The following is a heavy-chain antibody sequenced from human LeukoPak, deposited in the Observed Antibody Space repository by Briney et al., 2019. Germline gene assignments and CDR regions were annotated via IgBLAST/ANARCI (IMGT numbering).Heavy chain of an antibody. J-gene: IGHJ4*02. Sequence: GGSLRLSCAASGFTFSSYAMHWVRQAPGKGLEWVAVISYDGSNKYYADSVKGRFTISRDNSKNTLYLQMSSLRVEDTAIYYCAKRSGLVGPAVTGGYWGQGTLVTVSS. V-gene: IGHV3-30-3*02. CDR2: ISYDGSNK. D-gene: IGHD1-26*01. CDR3: AKRSGLVGPAVTGGY. CDR1: GFTFSSYA.